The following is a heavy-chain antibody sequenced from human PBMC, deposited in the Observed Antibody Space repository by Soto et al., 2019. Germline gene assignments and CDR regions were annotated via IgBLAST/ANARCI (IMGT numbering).Heavy chain of an antibody. Sequence: EVQLLESGGGLVQPGGSLRLSCAASGFTFSSYAMSWVRQAPGKGLEWVSAISGSGGSTYYADSVKGRFTITRDNSKNTLDLQMNSLRAEYTAVYYCANAYDYIWGRYRPDVDVWGKGTTVTVSS. V-gene: IGHV3-23*01. J-gene: IGHJ6*04. CDR2: ISGSGGST. D-gene: IGHD3-16*02. CDR1: GFTFSSYA. CDR3: ANAYDYIWGRYRPDVDV.